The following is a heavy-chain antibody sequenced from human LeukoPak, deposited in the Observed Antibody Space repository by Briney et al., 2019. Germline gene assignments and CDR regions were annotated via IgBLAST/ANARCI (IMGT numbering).Heavy chain of an antibody. V-gene: IGHV5-51*01. J-gene: IGHJ4*02. CDR3: ARQDRRDGYNCGY. Sequence: GGPLNISCQGSGSPFTSYWIGGVRQLPGKGLEGMGIIYPGDSNTRYSPSIQGQVTISADQSISTADLQWSSLKASDTAMYYCARQDRRDGYNCGYWGEGTLVTVSS. D-gene: IGHD5-24*01. CDR1: GSPFTSYW. CDR2: IYPGDSNT.